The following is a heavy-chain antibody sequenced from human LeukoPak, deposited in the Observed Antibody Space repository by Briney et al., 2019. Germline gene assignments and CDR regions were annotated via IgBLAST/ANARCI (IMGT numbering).Heavy chain of an antibody. CDR3: ARKYGSGSYYYMDV. Sequence: PGGSLRLSCAASGFTFSSYSRNWVRQAPGKGLEWVSSISSSSSYIYYADSVKGRFTISRDNAKNSLYLQMNSLRAEDTAVYYCARKYGSGSYYYMDVWGKGTTVTVSS. J-gene: IGHJ6*03. CDR1: GFTFSSYS. CDR2: ISSSSSYI. V-gene: IGHV3-21*01. D-gene: IGHD3-10*01.